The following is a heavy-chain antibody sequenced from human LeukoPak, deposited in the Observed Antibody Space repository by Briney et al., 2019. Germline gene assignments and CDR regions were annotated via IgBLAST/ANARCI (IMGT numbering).Heavy chain of an antibody. V-gene: IGHV4-39*01. D-gene: IGHD5-24*01. J-gene: IGHJ3*02. CDR2: IYYSGST. Sequence: NPSETLSLTCTVSGGSISGSSYYWGWVRQPPGKGLVWIGNIYYSGSTYYNPSLKSRVTISVDTSKNQFSLRLSSVTAADTAVYYCARHPRDVYKVVGAFDIWGQGTMVTVSS. CDR3: ARHPRDVYKVVGAFDI. CDR1: GGSISGSSYY.